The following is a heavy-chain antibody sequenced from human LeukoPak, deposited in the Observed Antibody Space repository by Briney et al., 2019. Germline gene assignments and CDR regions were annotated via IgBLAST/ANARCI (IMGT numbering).Heavy chain of an antibody. J-gene: IGHJ5*02. CDR1: GGSISSSSYY. CDR2: IYYSGST. CDR3: ARVNYGSGSFRATWFDP. D-gene: IGHD3-10*01. Sequence: PSETLSLTCTVSGGSISSSSYYWGWIRQPPGKGLEWIGSIYYSGSTYYNPSLKSRVTISVDTSKNQFSLKLSSVTAADTAVYYCARVNYGSGSFRATWFDPWGQGTLVTVSS. V-gene: IGHV4-39*01.